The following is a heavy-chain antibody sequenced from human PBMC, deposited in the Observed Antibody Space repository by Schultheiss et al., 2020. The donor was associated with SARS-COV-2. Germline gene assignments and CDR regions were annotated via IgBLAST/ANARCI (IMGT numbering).Heavy chain of an antibody. CDR2: IYYSGST. CDR3: ARQTRIAVAGIDY. D-gene: IGHD6-19*01. CDR1: GGSISSYY. Sequence: SETLSLTCTVSGGSISSYYWGWIRQPPGKGLEWIGYIYYSGSTYYNPSLKSRVTISVDTSKNQFSLKLSSVTAADTAVYYCARQTRIAVAGIDYWGQGTLVTVS. J-gene: IGHJ4*02. V-gene: IGHV4-59*06.